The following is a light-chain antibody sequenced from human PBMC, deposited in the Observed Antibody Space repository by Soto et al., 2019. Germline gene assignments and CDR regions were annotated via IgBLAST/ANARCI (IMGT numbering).Light chain of an antibody. Sequence: AIRMTQSPSSFSASTGDRVTITCRASPGISSYLAWYQQKPGKAPKLLIYAASTLQSGVPSRFSGSGSGTDFTLTISCLQSEDFATYDCQQYYSYPWTFGQGTKVEIK. V-gene: IGKV1-8*01. CDR2: AAS. J-gene: IGKJ1*01. CDR1: PGISSY. CDR3: QQYYSYPWT.